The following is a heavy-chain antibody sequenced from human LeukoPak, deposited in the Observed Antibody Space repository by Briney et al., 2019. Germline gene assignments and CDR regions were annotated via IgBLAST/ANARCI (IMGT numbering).Heavy chain of an antibody. CDR1: GFTFSSYA. D-gene: IGHD5-24*01. Sequence: GGSLRLSCAASGFTFSSYAMSWVRQAPGKGLEWVSAISSGGATTYYADSAKGRCTISRDNSKNTLYLQMNSLRAEDTAVYYCAKAVMATTYFDYWGQGTLVTVSS. CDR2: ISSGGATT. V-gene: IGHV3-23*01. J-gene: IGHJ4*02. CDR3: AKAVMATTYFDY.